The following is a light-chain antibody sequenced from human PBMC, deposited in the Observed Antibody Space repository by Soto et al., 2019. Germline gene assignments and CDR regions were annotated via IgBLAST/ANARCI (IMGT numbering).Light chain of an antibody. CDR1: QSVSNN. Sequence: TVSPSALSLSLEERAALSCRAGQSVSNNYLAWYQQKPGQAPRLLIYGASFRATGMPARFSGSGFVREFTLTISRLQAEDFAVYYSQQYNKWPRTFGQGTKVDIK. J-gene: IGKJ1*01. CDR2: GAS. V-gene: IGKV3-15*01. CDR3: QQYNKWPRT.